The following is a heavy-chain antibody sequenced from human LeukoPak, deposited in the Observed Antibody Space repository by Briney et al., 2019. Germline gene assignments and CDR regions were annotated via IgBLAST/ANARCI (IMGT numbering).Heavy chain of an antibody. CDR2: IYSGGRR. Sequence: GGSLRLSCAASGFTVSSNYMSWVRQAPGKGLEWVSIIYSGGRRYYADSVKGRFSISRDNSKNPLYLQMNRLRAEDTAVYYCARERRHYYDSSGYYFDYWGQGTLVTVSS. CDR1: GFTVSSNY. D-gene: IGHD3-22*01. J-gene: IGHJ4*02. V-gene: IGHV3-53*01. CDR3: ARERRHYYDSSGYYFDY.